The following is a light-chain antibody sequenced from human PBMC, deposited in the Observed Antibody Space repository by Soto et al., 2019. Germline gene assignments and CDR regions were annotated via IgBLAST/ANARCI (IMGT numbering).Light chain of an antibody. J-gene: IGKJ1*01. CDR3: QQYNNWPT. Sequence: EIVMTQSPATLSVSPGERATLSCRASQSVSSNFAWYQQKPGQAPRLLIYGASTRATGIPARVSGSWSGTEFTLTISSLQSEDFAVYYCQQYNNWPTFGQGTKVEIK. CDR2: GAS. V-gene: IGKV3-15*01. CDR1: QSVSSN.